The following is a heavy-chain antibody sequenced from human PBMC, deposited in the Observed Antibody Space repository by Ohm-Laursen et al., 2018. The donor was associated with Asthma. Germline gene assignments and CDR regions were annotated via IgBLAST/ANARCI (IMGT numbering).Heavy chain of an antibody. CDR3: ARIGPEWELPGREYSVHH. CDR1: GFTFSYYG. D-gene: IGHD1-26*01. V-gene: IGHV3-33*01. CDR2: IWHDGSNK. J-gene: IGHJ1*01. Sequence: SLRLSCAASGFTFSYYGMHWVRQAPGKGLEWVAVIWHDGSNKYYADSVKGRFTISRDNSKNTLYLQMNDLRAEDTALYYCARIGPEWELPGREYSVHHWGQGTLVTVSS.